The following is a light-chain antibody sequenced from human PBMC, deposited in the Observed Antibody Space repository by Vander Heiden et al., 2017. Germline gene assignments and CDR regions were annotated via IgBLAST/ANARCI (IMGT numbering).Light chain of an antibody. CDR2: ENN. CDR3: GTWDSSLSALYV. Sequence: QPVLTQPPSVSAAPGQTVTISCSGSSSNIGNNYVSWYQQLPGTAPKLLIYENNKRPPGIPDRFSGSKSGTSATLGITGLQTGDEADYYCGTWDSSLSALYVFGTGTKVTVL. J-gene: IGLJ1*01. V-gene: IGLV1-51*02. CDR1: SSNIGNNY.